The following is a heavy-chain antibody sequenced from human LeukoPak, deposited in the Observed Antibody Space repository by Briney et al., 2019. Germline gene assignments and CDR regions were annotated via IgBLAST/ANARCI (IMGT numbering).Heavy chain of an antibody. CDR2: INPSGGST. Sequence: ASVKVSCKASGYTFTSYYIHWVRQAPGQGLEWMGIINPSGGSTSYAQKFQGRVTMTRDTSTSTVYMELSSLRSEDTAVYYCARGIGRFLSPPPIDYWGQGTLVTVSS. CDR3: ARGIGRFLSPPPIDY. CDR1: GYTFTSYY. V-gene: IGHV1-46*01. D-gene: IGHD3-3*01. J-gene: IGHJ4*02.